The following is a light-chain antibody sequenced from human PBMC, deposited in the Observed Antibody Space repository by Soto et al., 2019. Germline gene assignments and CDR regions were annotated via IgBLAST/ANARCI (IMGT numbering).Light chain of an antibody. J-gene: IGKJ1*01. CDR3: QQYNNWPPWT. V-gene: IGKV3-15*01. CDR1: QSITTK. CDR2: GAS. Sequence: DIVMTQSPSTLSVSLLEIVTLSCLASQSITTKVAWYQQKPGQAPRLLIYGASTRPSGISARFSGSGSGTEFTLTISSLQSEDFAVYYCQQYNNWPPWTFGQGTKVDIK.